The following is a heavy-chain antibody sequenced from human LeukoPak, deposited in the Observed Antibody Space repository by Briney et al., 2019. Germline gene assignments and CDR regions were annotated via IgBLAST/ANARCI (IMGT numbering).Heavy chain of an antibody. D-gene: IGHD6-19*01. J-gene: IGHJ4*02. CDR3: ARATAGSDSYEVDH. CDR1: GASISSYY. V-gene: IGHV4-59*01. Sequence: SETPSLTCTVSGASISSYYWSWIRQPPGKGLEWIGYIYYTGSTHYNPSLKSRVTISVDTSKNQFSLKLSSVTAADTAVYYCARATAGSDSYEVDHWGQGTLVTVSS. CDR2: IYYTGST.